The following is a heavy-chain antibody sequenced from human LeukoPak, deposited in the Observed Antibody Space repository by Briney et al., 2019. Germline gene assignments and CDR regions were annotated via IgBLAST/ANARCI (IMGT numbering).Heavy chain of an antibody. CDR1: GGSISSSSYY. J-gene: IGHJ4*02. CDR3: ARDLYSGSWDY. V-gene: IGHV4-39*07. D-gene: IGHD1-26*01. Sequence: SETLSPTCTVSGGSISSSSYYWGWIRQPPGKGLEWIGSIYYSGSTYYNPSLKSRVTISVDTSKNQFSLKLSSVTAADTAVYYCARDLYSGSWDYWGQGTLVTVSS. CDR2: IYYSGST.